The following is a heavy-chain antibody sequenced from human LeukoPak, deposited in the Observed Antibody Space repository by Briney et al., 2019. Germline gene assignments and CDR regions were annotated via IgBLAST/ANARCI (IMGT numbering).Heavy chain of an antibody. J-gene: IGHJ6*02. Sequence: GGSLRLSCAASGSTVSSNYMSWVRQAPGKGLEWVSVIYSGGSTYYADSVKGRFTISRDNSKNTLYLQMNSLRAEDTAVYYCARLNIAAAGTPHYYYYGMDVWGQGTTVTVSS. D-gene: IGHD6-13*01. CDR1: GSTVSSNY. V-gene: IGHV3-66*01. CDR2: IYSGGST. CDR3: ARLNIAAAGTPHYYYYGMDV.